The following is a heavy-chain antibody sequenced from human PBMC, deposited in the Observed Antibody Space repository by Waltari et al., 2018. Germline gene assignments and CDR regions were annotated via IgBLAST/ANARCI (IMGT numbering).Heavy chain of an antibody. V-gene: IGHV4-61*01. CDR3: ARGSDAYKTAY. J-gene: IGHJ4*02. CDR2: VSNSGDT. CDR1: GGSVTSASDY. Sequence: QVQLQESGPGLLKPSETLSLTCTVSGGSVTSASDYWSWIRQPPGKGLEWIGYVSNSGDTNYKPSLRGRVTISLITSRNQFSLKVSSVTAADTAMYYCARGSDAYKTAYWGQGTLVTVSS. D-gene: IGHD1-1*01.